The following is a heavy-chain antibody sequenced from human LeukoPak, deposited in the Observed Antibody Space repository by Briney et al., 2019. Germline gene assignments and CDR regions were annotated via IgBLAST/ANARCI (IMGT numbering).Heavy chain of an antibody. V-gene: IGHV3-9*01. D-gene: IGHD6-13*01. J-gene: IGHJ3*02. CDR1: GFTFDDYA. CDR3: ARDSTRVGAALGGAFDI. CDR2: ISWNSGSI. Sequence: SLRLSCAASGFTFDDYAMHWVRQAPGKGLEWVSGISWNSGSIGYADSVKGRFTISRDNSKNTLYLQMNSLRAEDTAVYYCARDSTRVGAALGGAFDIWGQGTMVTVSS.